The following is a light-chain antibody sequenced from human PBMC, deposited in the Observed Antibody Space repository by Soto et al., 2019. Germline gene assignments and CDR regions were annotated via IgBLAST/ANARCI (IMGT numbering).Light chain of an antibody. Sequence: EIIMTQSPSTLYVSPGERATLTCRPSQSINASLAWYQQRPGQAPRLLIYDTSTRATGIPARFIGSGSGTEVSPTTASLQSEDFAVYYCHQYNRWHRPLSFGGGTRV. V-gene: IGKV3-15*01. CDR3: HQYNRWHRPLS. CDR1: QSINAS. CDR2: DTS. J-gene: IGKJ4*01.